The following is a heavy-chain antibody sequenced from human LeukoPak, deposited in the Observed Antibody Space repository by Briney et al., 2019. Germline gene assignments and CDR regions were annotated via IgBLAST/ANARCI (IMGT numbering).Heavy chain of an antibody. CDR3: ARGGGWYRSWFDP. J-gene: IGHJ5*02. CDR2: INHSGST. Sequence: KASETLSLTCAVYGGSFSGYYWSWIRQPPGKGLEWIGEINHSGSTNYNPSLKSRVTISVDTSKNQFSLRLSSVTAADTAVYYCARGGGWYRSWFDPWGQGTLVTVSS. D-gene: IGHD6-19*01. V-gene: IGHV4-34*01. CDR1: GGSFSGYY.